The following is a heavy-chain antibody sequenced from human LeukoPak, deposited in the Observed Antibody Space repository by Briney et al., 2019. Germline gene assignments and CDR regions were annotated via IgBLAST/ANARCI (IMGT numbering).Heavy chain of an antibody. D-gene: IGHD2-2*01. Sequence: PGGSLRLSCAASGFTVSSFYMSWVRQAPGKGLEWVSVFYSGGSTYSADSVKDRFTISRLISKNTVYLQMNSLRPEDTAVYYCARARRRDHSSTWWGASDIWGRGTMVTVSS. CDR3: ARARRRDHSSTWWGASDI. CDR2: FYSGGST. J-gene: IGHJ3*02. V-gene: IGHV3-53*01. CDR1: GFTVSSFY.